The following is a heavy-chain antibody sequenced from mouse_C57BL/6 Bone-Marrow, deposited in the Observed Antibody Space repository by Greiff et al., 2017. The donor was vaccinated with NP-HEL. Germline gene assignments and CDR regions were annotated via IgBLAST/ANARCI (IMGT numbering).Heavy chain of an antibody. CDR3: ARGYWNFDV. J-gene: IGHJ1*03. CDR1: GYTFTSYW. Sequence: QVQLQQPGAELVKPGASVKLSCKASGYTFTSYWMQWVKQRPGQGLEWIGEIDPSDSYTNYNQKFKGKATLTVDTSSSTAYMQLSSLTSEDSAVYYCARGYWNFDVWGTGTTVTVSS. CDR2: IDPSDSYT. V-gene: IGHV1-50*01.